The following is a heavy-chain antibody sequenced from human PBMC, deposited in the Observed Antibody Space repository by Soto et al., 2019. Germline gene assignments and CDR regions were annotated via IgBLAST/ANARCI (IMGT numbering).Heavy chain of an antibody. Sequence: HVQLVQSGAEVKKPGSSVKLSCKASGGTFNRYAISWVRQAPGQGVAWMGGIIPIFGIGNDAQRFQGRVTITADESTGTAYMELSSLRSEDTGVYYCARSAITLFGVVSIPPHYCSEMDVWGQGTTVTVSS. CDR3: ARSAITLFGVVSIPPHYCSEMDV. J-gene: IGHJ6*02. CDR2: IIPIFGIG. CDR1: GGTFNRYA. V-gene: IGHV1-69*01. D-gene: IGHD3-3*01.